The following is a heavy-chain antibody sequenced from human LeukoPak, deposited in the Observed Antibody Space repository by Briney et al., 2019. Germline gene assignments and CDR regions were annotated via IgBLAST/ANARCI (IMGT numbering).Heavy chain of an antibody. CDR1: GGSISSSSYY. Sequence: SETLSLTCTVSGGSISSSSYYWGWIRQPPGKGLEWIGSIYYSGSTYYNPSLKSRVTISVDTSKNQFSLKLSSVTAADTAVYYCARFHPGYSSGWYPGYWGQGTLVTVSS. CDR3: ARFHPGYSSGWYPGY. D-gene: IGHD6-19*01. CDR2: IYYSGST. V-gene: IGHV4-39*07. J-gene: IGHJ4*02.